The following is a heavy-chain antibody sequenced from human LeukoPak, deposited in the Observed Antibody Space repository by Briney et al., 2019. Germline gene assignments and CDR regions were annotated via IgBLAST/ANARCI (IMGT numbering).Heavy chain of an antibody. J-gene: IGHJ4*02. CDR1: GFTFSRYV. V-gene: IGHV3-23*01. Sequence: GGSLRLSCAASGFTFSRYVMTWVRQAPGKGLEWVSGISGSGGSTYYADSVKGRFTISRDNSKNTLYLQMNSLRAEDTAVYYCAKSRGSGLFDYWGQGTLVTVAS. D-gene: IGHD3-10*01. CDR2: ISGSGGST. CDR3: AKSRGSGLFDY.